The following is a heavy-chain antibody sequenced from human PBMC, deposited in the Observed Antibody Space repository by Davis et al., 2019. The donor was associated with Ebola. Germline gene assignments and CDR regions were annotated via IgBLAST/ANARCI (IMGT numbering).Heavy chain of an antibody. D-gene: IGHD6-19*01. J-gene: IGHJ6*02. CDR2: TYYNSKWYN. CDR1: VDSVSGSSGA. Sequence: HSQTLSLTRAISVDSVSGSSGARNWTRQSPSRGLEWLGRTYYNSKWYNDYAASVKSRITVNPDTSKNQFSLLLNSVTPEDTAIYYCARGWFRSGMDVWGQGTTITVSS. V-gene: IGHV6-1*01. CDR3: ARGWFRSGMDV.